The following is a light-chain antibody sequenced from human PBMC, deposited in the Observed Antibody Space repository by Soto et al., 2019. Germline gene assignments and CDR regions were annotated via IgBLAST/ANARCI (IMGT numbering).Light chain of an antibody. CDR1: QSVSSSY. CDR2: GAS. V-gene: IGKV3-20*01. J-gene: IGKJ1*01. Sequence: EIVLTQSPGTLSLSPGERATLSCRASQSVSSSYLAWYQQKPGQAPRLLSYGASSRATGIPDRFSGSGSGTDFTLTVSRLEPEDFAVYYCHQYDSSPWTFGQGNKVEIK. CDR3: HQYDSSPWT.